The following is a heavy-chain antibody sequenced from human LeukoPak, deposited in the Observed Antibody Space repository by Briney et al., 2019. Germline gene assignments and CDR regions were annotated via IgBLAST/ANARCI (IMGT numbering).Heavy chain of an antibody. J-gene: IGHJ5*02. CDR2: ITYNGVND. D-gene: IGHD6-13*01. V-gene: IGHV3-23*01. CDR1: RISLSSYA. Sequence: GGSLRLSCVAPRISLSSYAMSWVRQAPGKGLEWVSTITYNGVNDYYADSVKGRFTISRDNSKNTLYLQMNSLRAEDTAVYYCAVAAADWHNWFDPWGQGTLVTVSS. CDR3: AVAAADWHNWFDP.